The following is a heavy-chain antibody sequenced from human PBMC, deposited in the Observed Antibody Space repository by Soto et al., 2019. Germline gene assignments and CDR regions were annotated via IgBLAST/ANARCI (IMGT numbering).Heavy chain of an antibody. CDR1: GFTFSDYY. Sequence: GGSLRLSCAASGFTFSDYYMSWIRQAPGKGLEYISYISSSSGPTNYADSVKGRFTISRDNAKNSLYLQMSSLRAEDTAVYYCARDRGGYDRLYYYHGMDVWGQGTTVTVS. V-gene: IGHV3-11*06. CDR3: ARDRGGYDRLYYYHGMDV. CDR2: ISSSSGPT. J-gene: IGHJ6*02. D-gene: IGHD5-12*01.